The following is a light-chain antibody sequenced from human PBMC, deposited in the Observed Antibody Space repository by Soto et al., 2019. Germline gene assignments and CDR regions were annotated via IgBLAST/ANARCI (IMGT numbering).Light chain of an antibody. V-gene: IGKV1-33*01. J-gene: IGKJ1*01. CDR1: QDISKL. Sequence: DIQMTQSPSSLSASVGDRVTITCQASQDISKLLNWYQHKPGKAPQIVIYDASKLEPGAPLRFSGTGSGKDFTFTISNLQPEDIATYYCQQFDSFPRTFGHGTKVEIK. CDR3: QQFDSFPRT. CDR2: DAS.